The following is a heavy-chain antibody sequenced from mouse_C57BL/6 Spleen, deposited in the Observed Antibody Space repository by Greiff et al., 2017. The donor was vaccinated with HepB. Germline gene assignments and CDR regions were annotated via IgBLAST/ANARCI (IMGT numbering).Heavy chain of an antibody. CDR2: ISPNNGGT. J-gene: IGHJ3*01. V-gene: IGHV1-26*01. CDR1: GYTFTDYY. D-gene: IGHD2-4*01. Sequence: EVQLQQSGPELVKPGASVKISCKASGYTFTDYYMNWVKQSHEKSLEWTGDISPNNGGTSYNQKFKGKATLTVDKSSSTAYMELRSLTSEDSAVYYCARSEGMITTRFAYWGQGTLVTVSA. CDR3: ARSEGMITTRFAY.